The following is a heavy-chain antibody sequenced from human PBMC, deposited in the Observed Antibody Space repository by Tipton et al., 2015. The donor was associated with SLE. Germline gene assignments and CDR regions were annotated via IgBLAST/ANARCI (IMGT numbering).Heavy chain of an antibody. V-gene: IGHV4-38-2*01. CDR3: ARAIGYGDHYWYFDL. Sequence: TLSLTCAVSGYSISSGYYWGWFRQPPWKGLEWIGSIYHSGSTYYNPSLKSRVTISVDTSKNQFSLKLSSVTAADTAVYYCARAIGYGDHYWYFDLWGRGTLVTVSS. CDR2: IYHSGST. CDR1: GYSISSGYY. J-gene: IGHJ2*01. D-gene: IGHD4-17*01.